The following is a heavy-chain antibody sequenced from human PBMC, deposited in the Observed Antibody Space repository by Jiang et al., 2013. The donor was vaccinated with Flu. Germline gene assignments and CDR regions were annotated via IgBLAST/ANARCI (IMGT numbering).Heavy chain of an antibody. V-gene: IGHV4-59*08. CDR2: IFNSGTT. D-gene: IGHD3-10*01. CDR3: ARLNMHRGIISLLPYYYYGIDV. J-gene: IGHJ6*01. CDR1: GASISTYY. Sequence: EYGPGLVKPSETLSLTCSVSGASISTYYWSWIRQPPGKGLEWIGYIFNSGTTDYNPSLKSRVTISVDTSKTQFSLRLSSVTAADTAIYYCARLNMHRGIISLLPYYYYGIDVWGEGTT.